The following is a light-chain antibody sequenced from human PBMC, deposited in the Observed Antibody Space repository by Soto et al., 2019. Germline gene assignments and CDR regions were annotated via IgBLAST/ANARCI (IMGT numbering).Light chain of an antibody. Sequence: QSALTQPASVSGSPGQSITISCTGTSTDVGGYNYVSWYQHHPGKAPKLMIYEVSYRPSGVSYRFSGSKSGNTASLTISGVQAEDEADYYCSSYTSRSTLVFGGGTKLTVL. CDR3: SSYTSRSTLV. CDR2: EVS. V-gene: IGLV2-14*01. J-gene: IGLJ2*01. CDR1: STDVGGYNY.